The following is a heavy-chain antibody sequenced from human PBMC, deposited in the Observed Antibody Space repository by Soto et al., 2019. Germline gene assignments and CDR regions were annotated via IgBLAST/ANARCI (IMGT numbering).Heavy chain of an antibody. J-gene: IGHJ6*02. CDR1: GYTFTSYG. CDR3: ARRWGSGYVLYYYYGMDV. V-gene: IGHV1-18*01. Sequence: QVQLVQSGAEVKKPGASVKVSCKASGYTFTSYGISWVRQAPGQGLEWMGWISAYNGNTNYAQKLQGRVTMTTDTATSTAYMELRGLGSDDTAVYYCARRWGSGYVLYYYYGMDVWGQGTTVTVSS. D-gene: IGHD3-3*01. CDR2: ISAYNGNT.